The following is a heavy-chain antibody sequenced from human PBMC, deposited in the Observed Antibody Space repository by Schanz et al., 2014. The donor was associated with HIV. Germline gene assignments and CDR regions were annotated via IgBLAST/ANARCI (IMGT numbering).Heavy chain of an antibody. CDR3: AKDRNQYDSRYIGKGNYYYYYGMDV. Sequence: QVHLVESGGGVVQPGRSLRLSCVASGFSFDSFGMHWVRQAPGKGLEWVAVISYDGVNKHFADSVKGRFTISRDNSKNTVYLQAKSLRPEDTAVYYCAKDRNQYDSRYIGKGNYYYYYGMDVWGQGTAVTVSS. J-gene: IGHJ6*02. V-gene: IGHV3-30*18. CDR2: ISYDGVNK. CDR1: GFSFDSFG. D-gene: IGHD3-22*01.